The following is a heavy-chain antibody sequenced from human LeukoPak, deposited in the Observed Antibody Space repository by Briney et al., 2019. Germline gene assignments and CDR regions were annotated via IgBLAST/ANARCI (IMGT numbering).Heavy chain of an antibody. V-gene: IGHV3-15*01. CDR1: GFTFSNAW. CDR3: THYYGSGLFDY. D-gene: IGHD3-10*01. J-gene: IGHJ4*02. CDR2: IKSKTDGGTI. Sequence: PGGSLRLSCAASGFTFSNAWMSWVRQAPGKGLEWVGRIKSKTDGGTIDYAAPVKGRFTISRDESRNTLYLQMNSLKTEDTAVYYCTHYYGSGLFDYWGQGTQVTVSS.